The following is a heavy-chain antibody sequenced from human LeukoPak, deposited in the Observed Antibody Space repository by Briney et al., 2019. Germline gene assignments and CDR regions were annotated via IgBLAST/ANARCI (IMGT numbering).Heavy chain of an antibody. Sequence: GGSLRLSCAASGFTFTSYWMRWVRQAPGKGLEWVATMAQDGSEKYYVDSVKGRFTISRDNAKNSLYLQMNSLRDADTAVYYCARWDSYYDILTGYYQYYFDYWGQGTLVTVSS. CDR1: GFTFTSYW. CDR3: ARWDSYYDILTGYYQYYFDY. V-gene: IGHV3-7*02. D-gene: IGHD3-9*01. CDR2: MAQDGSEK. J-gene: IGHJ4*02.